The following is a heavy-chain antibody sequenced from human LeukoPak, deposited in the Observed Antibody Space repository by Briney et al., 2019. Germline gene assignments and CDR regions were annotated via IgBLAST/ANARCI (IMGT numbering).Heavy chain of an antibody. V-gene: IGHV3-30*18. CDR2: IGYDGTNK. Sequence: GGSLRLSSAASGFTFSSDGMHWVRQAPGGGLEKVAVIGYDGTNKYYADSVKGRFTISRDNSKKTLYLQVNSLRAEDTAVYYCAKDEGSSCGGDCPLDYWGQGTLVTVSS. CDR1: GFTFSSDG. J-gene: IGHJ4*02. D-gene: IGHD2-21*02. CDR3: AKDEGSSCGGDCPLDY.